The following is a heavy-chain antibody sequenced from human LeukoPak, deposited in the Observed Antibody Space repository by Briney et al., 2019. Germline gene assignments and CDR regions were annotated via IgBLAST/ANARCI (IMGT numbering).Heavy chain of an antibody. CDR1: GFTFSSYA. D-gene: IGHD3-9*01. CDR3: AKVYYDILTGPLDP. Sequence: GGSLRLSCAASGFTFSSYAMSWVRQAPGKGLEWVSSISGSGGSTYYADSVKGRFTISRDNSKNTLYLQMNSLRAEDTAVYYCAKVYYDILTGPLDPWGQGTLVTVSS. V-gene: IGHV3-23*01. CDR2: ISGSGGST. J-gene: IGHJ5*02.